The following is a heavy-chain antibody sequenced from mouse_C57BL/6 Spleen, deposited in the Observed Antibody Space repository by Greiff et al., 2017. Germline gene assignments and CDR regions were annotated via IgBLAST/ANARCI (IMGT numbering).Heavy chain of an antibody. CDR3: ARRDSQGAY. CDR1: GYTFTNYW. V-gene: IGHV1-55*01. J-gene: IGHJ3*01. CDR2: IYPGSGST. D-gene: IGHD2-12*01. Sequence: VQLQQPGAELVKPGASVKMSCKASGYTFTNYWITWVKQRHGKGLEWIGDIYPGSGSTNYNEKFKSKATLTVDSSSSTAYMQLSSLTYEDSAVYYCARRDSQGAYWGQGTLLTVSA.